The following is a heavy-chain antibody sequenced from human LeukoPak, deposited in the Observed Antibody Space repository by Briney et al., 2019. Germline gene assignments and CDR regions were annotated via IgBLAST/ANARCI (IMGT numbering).Heavy chain of an antibody. Sequence: GASVKVSCKASGYTFTSYGISWVRQAPGQGLEWMGWISAYNGNTNYAQKLQGRVTMTTDTSTSTAYMEPRSLRSDDTAVYYCARASLTYYYDSSGLDYWGQGTLVTVSS. J-gene: IGHJ4*02. V-gene: IGHV1-18*01. CDR3: ARASLTYYYDSSGLDY. CDR2: ISAYNGNT. CDR1: GYTFTSYG. D-gene: IGHD3-22*01.